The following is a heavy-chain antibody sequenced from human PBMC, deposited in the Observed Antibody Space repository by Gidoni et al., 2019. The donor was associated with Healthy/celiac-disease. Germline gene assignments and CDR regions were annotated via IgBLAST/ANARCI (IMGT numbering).Heavy chain of an antibody. V-gene: IGHV1-2*02. CDR1: GYTFTGYY. CDR2: INPNSGGT. CDR3: ARQLRLGELSPGVGY. J-gene: IGHJ4*02. D-gene: IGHD3-16*02. Sequence: QVQLVQSGAEVKKPGASVKVSCKASGYTFTGYYMPWVRQAPGQGLEWMGWINPNSGGTNYAQKFQGRVTMTRDTSISTAYMELSRLRSDDTAVYYCARQLRLGELSPGVGYWGQGTLVTVSS.